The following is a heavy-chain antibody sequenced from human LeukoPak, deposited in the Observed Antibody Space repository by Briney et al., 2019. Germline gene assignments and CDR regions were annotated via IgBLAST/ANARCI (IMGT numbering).Heavy chain of an antibody. Sequence: GGSLRLSCAASGFTFNNYWMSWVRQAPGKGLEWVANIKQDGSEKYYVDSVKGRFTISRDNAKNSLYLQMNSLRAEDTAVYYCARGDLIVVVTAIADYWGQGTLVTVSS. CDR1: GFTFNNYW. J-gene: IGHJ4*02. CDR2: IKQDGSEK. CDR3: ARGDLIVVVTAIADY. D-gene: IGHD2-21*02. V-gene: IGHV3-7*01.